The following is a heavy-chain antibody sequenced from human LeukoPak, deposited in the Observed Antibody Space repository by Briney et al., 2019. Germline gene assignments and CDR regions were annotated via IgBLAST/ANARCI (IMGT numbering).Heavy chain of an antibody. CDR1: GFTFSIYA. V-gene: IGHV3-30-3*01. J-gene: IGHJ4*02. D-gene: IGHD3-22*01. Sequence: GGSLRLSCAASGFTFSIYAMYWVRQAPGKGLEWVAVISNDASNKYYADSVKGRFTISRDNSKSTLYLQMNSLRAEDTAVHYCARGYSDGSGYRPHLGYWGQGTLVTVSS. CDR2: ISNDASNK. CDR3: ARGYSDGSGYRPHLGY.